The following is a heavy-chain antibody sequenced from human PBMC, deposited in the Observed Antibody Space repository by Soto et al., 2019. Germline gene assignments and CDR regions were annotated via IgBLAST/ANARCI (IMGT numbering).Heavy chain of an antibody. J-gene: IGHJ4*02. D-gene: IGHD5-18*01. CDR2: ITPIYPTT. V-gene: IGHV1-69*15. CDR1: GGTFYTDT. Sequence: SVKVSCEASGGTFYTDTFSWVRQAPVQGLEWMGSITPIYPTTNYAEKFQGRLTVTADGSTNTAYMELNSLTSEDTAVYYCARIPRYSFPTSDDLDSWGQGTLVTVPS. CDR3: ARIPRYSFPTSDDLDS.